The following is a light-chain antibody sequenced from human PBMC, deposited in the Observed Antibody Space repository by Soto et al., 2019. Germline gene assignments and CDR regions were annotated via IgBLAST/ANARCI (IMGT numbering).Light chain of an antibody. J-gene: IGKJ1*01. V-gene: IGKV3-20*01. Sequence: EIVLTQSPGTLSLSPGERATLSCRASQSVGRSYLAWYQQKPGQAPRLLISGISKRATGIPDRFSGGGSGTDFTLTISSLQSEDFAIYYCQQYNNWSWTFGQGTKVDIK. CDR3: QQYNNWSWT. CDR1: QSVGRSY. CDR2: GIS.